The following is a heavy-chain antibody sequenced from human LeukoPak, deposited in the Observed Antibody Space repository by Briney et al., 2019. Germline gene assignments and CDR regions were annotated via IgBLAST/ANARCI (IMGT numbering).Heavy chain of an antibody. CDR3: ARRAGSYDY. J-gene: IGHJ4*02. CDR1: GFTFTKFW. Sequence: GESLRLSCEASGFTFTKFWMSWVRQAPGKGLEWVANIQEDGKKENYVDSVRGRFTISRDNAKNSIYLQMNSLRVEDTAVYYCARRAGSYDYWGQGTLVTVSS. V-gene: IGHV3-7*01. D-gene: IGHD1-26*01. CDR2: IQEDGKKE.